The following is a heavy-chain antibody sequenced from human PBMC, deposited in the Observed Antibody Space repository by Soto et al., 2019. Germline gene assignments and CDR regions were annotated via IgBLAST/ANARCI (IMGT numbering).Heavy chain of an antibody. Sequence: GASVKVSCKASGYTFTSYAMHWVRQAPGQRLEWMGWINAGNGNTKYSQKFQGRVTITRDTSASTAYMELSSLRSEDTAVYYCARDQSLAVTTVYYYYGMDVWGQGTTVTVSS. CDR1: GYTFTSYA. CDR2: INAGNGNT. D-gene: IGHD4-4*01. V-gene: IGHV1-3*01. J-gene: IGHJ6*02. CDR3: ARDQSLAVTTVYYYYGMDV.